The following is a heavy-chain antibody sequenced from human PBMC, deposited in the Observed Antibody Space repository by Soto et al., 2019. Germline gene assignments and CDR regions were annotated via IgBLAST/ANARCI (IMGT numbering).Heavy chain of an antibody. J-gene: IGHJ6*02. CDR3: ASVCEQRVRPHAGRVV. CDR2: IIPIFGTA. Sequence: QVQLVQSGAEVKKPGSSVKVSCKASGGTFSSYAISWVRQAPGQGLEWMGGIIPIFGTANYAQKFQGRVTITADESTSTAYMELSSLRSEDTAVYYCASVCEQRVRPHAGRVVWGQGTTVTVSS. D-gene: IGHD6-13*01. V-gene: IGHV1-69*12. CDR1: GGTFSSYA.